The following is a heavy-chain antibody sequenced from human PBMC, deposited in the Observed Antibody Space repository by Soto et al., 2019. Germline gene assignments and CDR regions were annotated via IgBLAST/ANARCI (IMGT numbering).Heavy chain of an antibody. CDR2: ISYDGSNK. D-gene: IGHD1-26*01. CDR3: ARDKWEMGLFDY. J-gene: IGHJ4*02. V-gene: IGHV3-30-3*01. Sequence: QVQLVESGGGVVQPGGSLSPPWQPPGSPFSTFAMNGFGRPPGKGLEWVAVISYDGSNKYYADSVKGRFTISRDNSKNTLYLQMNSLRAEDTAVYYCARDKWEMGLFDYWGQGTLVTVSS. CDR1: GSPFSTFA.